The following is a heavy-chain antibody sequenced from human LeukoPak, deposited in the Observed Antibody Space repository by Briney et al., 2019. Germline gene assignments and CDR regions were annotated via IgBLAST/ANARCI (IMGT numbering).Heavy chain of an antibody. J-gene: IGHJ4*02. Sequence: ASVKVSCKASGYTFTGYYMHWVRQAPGQGLEWMGWINPNSGGTNYAQKFQGRVTMTRDTSISTAYMELSRLRSDDTAVYYCARAYDILTGLPDFDYWGQGTLVTVSS. CDR2: INPNSGGT. D-gene: IGHD3-9*01. V-gene: IGHV1-2*02. CDR1: GYTFTGYY. CDR3: ARAYDILTGLPDFDY.